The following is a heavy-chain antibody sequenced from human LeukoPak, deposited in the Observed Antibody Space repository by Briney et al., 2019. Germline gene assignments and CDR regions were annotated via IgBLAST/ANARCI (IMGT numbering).Heavy chain of an antibody. CDR1: GGTFSSYA. J-gene: IGHJ6*03. CDR3: ARDLSPLGSSGYMRYYYYYMDV. CDR2: IIPIFGTA. D-gene: IGHD6-19*01. Sequence: SVKVSCKASGGTFSSYAISWVRQAPGQGLEWMGRIIPIFGTANYAQQFQGRVTITTDESTSTAYMELSSLRSEDTVVYYCARDLSPLGSSGYMRYYYYYMDVWGKGTTVTVSS. V-gene: IGHV1-69*05.